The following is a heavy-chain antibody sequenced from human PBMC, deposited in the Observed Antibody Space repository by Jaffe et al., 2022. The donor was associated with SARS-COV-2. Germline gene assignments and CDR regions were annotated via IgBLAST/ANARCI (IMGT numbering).Heavy chain of an antibody. J-gene: IGHJ5*02. CDR1: GGSISSGSYY. CDR2: IYTSGST. Sequence: QVQLQESGPGLVKPSQTLSLTCTVSGGSISSGSYYWSWIRQPAGKGLEWIGRIYTSGSTNYNPSLKSRVTISVDTSKNQFSLKLSSVTAADTAVYYCARAASESEHDYGDRREENWFDPWGQGTLVTVSS. V-gene: IGHV4-61*02. CDR3: ARAASESEHDYGDRREENWFDP. D-gene: IGHD4-17*01.